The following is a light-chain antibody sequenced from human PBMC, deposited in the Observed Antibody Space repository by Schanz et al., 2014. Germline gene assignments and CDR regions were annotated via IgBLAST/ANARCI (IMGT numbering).Light chain of an antibody. Sequence: QSVLTQPASVSGSPGQSITISCTGTSSDVGAYNYVSWYQQHPGKAPKLMIYDVSNRLSGVSNRFSGSKSGNTASLTVSGLQAEDEADYYCSSYAGSNNFVVFGGGTKVTVL. V-gene: IGLV2-14*01. J-gene: IGLJ2*01. CDR3: SSYAGSNNFVV. CDR1: SSDVGAYNY. CDR2: DVS.